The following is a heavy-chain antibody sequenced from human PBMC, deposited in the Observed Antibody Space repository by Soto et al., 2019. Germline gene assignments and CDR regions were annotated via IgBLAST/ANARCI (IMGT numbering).Heavy chain of an antibody. CDR1: GFSFSRYT. V-gene: IGHV3-30*18. D-gene: IGHD6-6*01. Sequence: LRLSCAVSGFSFSRYTMHWVRQAPGKGLEWVALISYDADNKYYIDSVKGRFAISRDNSKNTVSLQMNNLIPEDTAVYYCAKARITSSGGHFDYWGQGTLVTVSS. J-gene: IGHJ4*02. CDR3: AKARITSSGGHFDY. CDR2: ISYDADNK.